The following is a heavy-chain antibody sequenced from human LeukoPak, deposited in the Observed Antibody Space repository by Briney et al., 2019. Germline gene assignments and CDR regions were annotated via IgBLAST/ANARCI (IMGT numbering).Heavy chain of an antibody. CDR3: ARVETDSTSGWYSYYYMDV. D-gene: IGHD6-19*01. Sequence: PSETLSLTCTVSGGSISSYYWSWIRQPPGKGLVWIGYIHYSGSTNYNPSLKSRVTISVDTSKNQFSLKLSSVTAADTAVYYCARVETDSTSGWYSYYYMDVWGKGTTVTVSS. J-gene: IGHJ6*03. CDR1: GGSISSYY. V-gene: IGHV4-59*01. CDR2: IHYSGST.